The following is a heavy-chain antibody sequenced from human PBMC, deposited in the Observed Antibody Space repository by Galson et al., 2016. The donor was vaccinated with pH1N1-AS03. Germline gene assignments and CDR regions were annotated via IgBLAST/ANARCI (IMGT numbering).Heavy chain of an antibody. J-gene: IGHJ4*02. D-gene: IGHD4-17*01. CDR3: AKDPIQYGDYGWFFDY. CDR1: GFIFSNYA. Sequence: SLRLSCAASGFIFSNYAMSWVRQAPGKGLEWVSAITSRGSTYYADSVKGRFTISRDNSKNTLYLQMNSLRAEDTAVYYCAKDPIQYGDYGWFFDYWGQGTRVTVSS. CDR2: ITSRGST. V-gene: IGHV3-23*01.